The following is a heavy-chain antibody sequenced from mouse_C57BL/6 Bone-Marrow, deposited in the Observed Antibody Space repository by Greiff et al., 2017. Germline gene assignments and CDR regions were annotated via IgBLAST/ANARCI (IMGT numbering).Heavy chain of an antibody. CDR3: ARRLYYYGSSYGYAMDY. D-gene: IGHD1-1*01. V-gene: IGHV5-12*01. J-gene: IGHJ4*01. Sequence: EVKLQESGGGLVQPGGSLKLSCAASGFTFSDYYMYWVRQTPEKRLEWVAYISNGGGSTYYPDTVKGRFTISRDNAKNTLYLQMSRLKSEDTAMYYCARRLYYYGSSYGYAMDYWGQGTSVTVSS. CDR2: ISNGGGST. CDR1: GFTFSDYY.